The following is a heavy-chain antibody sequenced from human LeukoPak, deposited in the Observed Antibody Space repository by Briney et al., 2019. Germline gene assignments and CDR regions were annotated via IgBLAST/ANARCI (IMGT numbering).Heavy chain of an antibody. J-gene: IGHJ3*02. V-gene: IGHV3-21*01. Sequence: GGSLRLSCAASGFTFSSHSMNWVRQAPGKGLEWVSSISSSSSYIYYADSVKGRFTISRDNAKNSLYLQMNSLRAEDTAVYYCARVSGSYFAFDIWGQGTMVTVSS. CDR1: GFTFSSHS. CDR2: ISSSSSYI. CDR3: ARVSGSYFAFDI. D-gene: IGHD1-26*01.